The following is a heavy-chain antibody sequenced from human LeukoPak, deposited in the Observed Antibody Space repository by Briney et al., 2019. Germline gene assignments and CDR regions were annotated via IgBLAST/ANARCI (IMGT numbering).Heavy chain of an antibody. Sequence: PGGSLRLSCAASGFTFSDYAMHWVRQAPGKGLEWVAVISYDGSNERYADSVKGRFTISRDNSKNTLYLQMNSLRGEDTAVYYCARGAPRNYDFWSGPFDYWGQGSLVTVSS. CDR1: GFTFSDYA. J-gene: IGHJ4*02. D-gene: IGHD3-3*01. V-gene: IGHV3-30-3*01. CDR2: ISYDGSNE. CDR3: ARGAPRNYDFWSGPFDY.